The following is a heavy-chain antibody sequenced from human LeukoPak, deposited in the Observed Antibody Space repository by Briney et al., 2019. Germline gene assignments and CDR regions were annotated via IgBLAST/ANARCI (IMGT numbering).Heavy chain of an antibody. Sequence: GGSLRLSCAASGFTVSSNYMSWVRQAPGKGLEWVSVIYSGGSTYYADSVKGRFTISRDNSKNTLYLQMNSLRAEDTAVYYCARRERIQLSLDYWGQGTLVTVSS. CDR3: ARRERIQLSLDY. J-gene: IGHJ4*02. CDR2: IYSGGST. CDR1: GFTVSSNY. V-gene: IGHV3-66*01. D-gene: IGHD5-18*01.